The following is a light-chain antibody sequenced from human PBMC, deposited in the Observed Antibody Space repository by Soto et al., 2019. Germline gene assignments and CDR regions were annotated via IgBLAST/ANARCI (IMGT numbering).Light chain of an antibody. J-gene: IGKJ1*01. CDR3: QQYKKWPRT. Sequence: EIILTQSPATLYVSPGEGATLSCRASQSLTSNLAWYQQRPGQAPRLLIYATSTRATDIPARFSGSGSGTEFTLTIASLQSEDFAVYYCQQYKKWPRTFGHGTKVEIK. CDR2: ATS. CDR1: QSLTSN. V-gene: IGKV3-15*01.